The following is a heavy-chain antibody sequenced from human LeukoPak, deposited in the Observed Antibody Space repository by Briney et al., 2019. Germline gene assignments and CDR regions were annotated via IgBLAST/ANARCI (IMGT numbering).Heavy chain of an antibody. CDR2: IWYDGSNK. CDR1: GFTFSSYG. V-gene: IGHV3-33*06. J-gene: IGHJ4*02. D-gene: IGHD3-10*01. Sequence: PGGSLRLSCAASGFTFSSYGMHWVRQAPGKGLEWVAVIWYDGSNKYYADSVKGRFTISRDNSKNTLYLQMNSLRAEDTAVYYCAKTRAPMVRGGEGLDYWGQGTLVTVSS. CDR3: AKTRAPMVRGGEGLDY.